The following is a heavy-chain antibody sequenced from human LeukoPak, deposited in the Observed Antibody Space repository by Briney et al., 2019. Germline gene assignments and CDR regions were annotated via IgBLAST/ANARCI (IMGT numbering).Heavy chain of an antibody. CDR2: IYHSGST. J-gene: IGHJ4*02. CDR1: GGSISSSNW. CDR3: ARQREGSGFEYFDY. Sequence: SGTLFLTCAVSGGSISSSNWWSWVRQPPGKGLEWIGEIYHSGSTNYNPSLKSRVTISVDKSKNQFSLKLSSVTAADTAVYYCARQREGSGFEYFDYWGQGTLVTVSS. D-gene: IGHD6-19*01. V-gene: IGHV4-4*02.